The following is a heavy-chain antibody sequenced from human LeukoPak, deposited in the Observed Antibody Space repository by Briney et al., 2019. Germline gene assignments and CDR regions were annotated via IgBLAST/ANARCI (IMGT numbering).Heavy chain of an antibody. V-gene: IGHV3-7*01. CDR1: GFTFSSYG. CDR2: INQDGSEK. CDR3: ARVAKYYYGSETYYFFEH. Sequence: GGSLRLSCAASGFTFSSYGMHWVRQAPGKGLEWVANINQDGSEKYFVDSVKGRFTISRDNAKNSLYLQMNSLRVEDTAVYYCARVAKYYYGSETYYFFEHWGQGTPVTASS. J-gene: IGHJ4*02. D-gene: IGHD3-10*01.